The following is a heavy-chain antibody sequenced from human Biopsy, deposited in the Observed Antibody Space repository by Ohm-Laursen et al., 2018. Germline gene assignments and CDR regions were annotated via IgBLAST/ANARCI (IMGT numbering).Heavy chain of an antibody. V-gene: IGHV4-59*01. J-gene: IGHJ2*01. D-gene: IGHD3-22*01. Sequence: SETLSLTCTVSGDSISSYYWSWIRQPPGQGLEWIGYVYYTGSTDFNPFLQRRVTISVDTSKNHFFLKLRSVTPADTAIYYCARDRGYYSERTVPGYFDLWGRGTLVTVSS. CDR1: GDSISSYY. CDR3: ARDRGYYSERTVPGYFDL. CDR2: VYYTGST.